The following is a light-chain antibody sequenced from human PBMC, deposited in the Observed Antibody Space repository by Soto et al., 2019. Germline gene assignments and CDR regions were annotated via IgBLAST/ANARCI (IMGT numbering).Light chain of an antibody. V-gene: IGLV2-14*01. CDR1: SSDVGGYNY. CDR2: EVS. J-gene: IGLJ2*01. Sequence: QSALTQPASVSGSPGQSITISCTGTSSDVGGYNYVSWYQQHPGKDPKLVIYEVSNRPSGVSNRFSGSKSGNTASLTISGLQAEDEADYYCSAYTSSSTPYVVFGGGTKVTVL. CDR3: SAYTSSSTPYVV.